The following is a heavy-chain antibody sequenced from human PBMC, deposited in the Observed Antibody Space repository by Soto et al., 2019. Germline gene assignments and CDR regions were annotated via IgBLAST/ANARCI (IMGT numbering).Heavy chain of an antibody. CDR3: ARGGLQLWLPDY. Sequence: LSLTCTVSGGSVSSGSYYWSWIRQPPGKGLEWIGYIYYSGSTNYNPPLKSRVTISVDTSKNQFSLKLSSVTAADTAVYYCARGGLQLWLPDYWGQGTLVTVSS. V-gene: IGHV4-61*01. J-gene: IGHJ4*02. CDR1: GGSVSSGSYY. CDR2: IYYSGST. D-gene: IGHD5-18*01.